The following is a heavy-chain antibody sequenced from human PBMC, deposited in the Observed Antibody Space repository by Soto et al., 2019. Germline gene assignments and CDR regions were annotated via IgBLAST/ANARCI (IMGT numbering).Heavy chain of an antibody. Sequence: QVQLQQWGAGLLKPSETLSLICAVNGGSFSGYYGNWIRQPPGKGREWIGEINHSGSTNYNPSLKSRVTKSVDTYKNQFPPKLSSVTAADTAVYYCARGKTPAVARNFGCWGQGTLVTVSS. J-gene: IGHJ4*02. V-gene: IGHV4-34*01. CDR1: GGSFSGYY. D-gene: IGHD6-19*01. CDR3: ARGKTPAVARNFGC. CDR2: INHSGST.